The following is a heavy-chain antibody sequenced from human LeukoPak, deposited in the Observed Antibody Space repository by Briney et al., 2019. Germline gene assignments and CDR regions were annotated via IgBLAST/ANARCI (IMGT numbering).Heavy chain of an antibody. CDR1: GGSFSGYY. Sequence: SETLSLTCAVYGGSFSGYYWSWIRQSPGRGLEWIGEINHGGSADYNPSLKSRVTISVDMSKNQFSLKLSSVTAADTAVYYCARGHEGSYVYYYYYGMDVWGQGTMVTVSS. J-gene: IGHJ6*02. CDR2: INHGGSA. CDR3: ARGHEGSYVYYYYYGMDV. D-gene: IGHD3-16*01. V-gene: IGHV4-34*01.